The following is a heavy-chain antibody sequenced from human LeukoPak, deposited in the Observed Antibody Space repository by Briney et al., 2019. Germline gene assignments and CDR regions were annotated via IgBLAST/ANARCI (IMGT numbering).Heavy chain of an antibody. V-gene: IGHV3-30*04. D-gene: IGHD3-10*01. Sequence: GGSLRLSCAASGFTFSSYAMHWVRQAPGKGLEWVAVISYDGSNKYYADSVKGRFTISRDNSKNTLYLQVNSLRAEDTAVYYCARSYGSGSYSPARYFDYWGQGTLVTVSS. CDR2: ISYDGSNK. CDR3: ARSYGSGSYSPARYFDY. J-gene: IGHJ4*02. CDR1: GFTFSSYA.